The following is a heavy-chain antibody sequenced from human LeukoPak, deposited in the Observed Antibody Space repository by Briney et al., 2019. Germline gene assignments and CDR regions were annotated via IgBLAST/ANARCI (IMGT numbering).Heavy chain of an antibody. D-gene: IGHD2-15*01. CDR1: GFTFSSYW. Sequence: GGSLRLSCAASGFTFSSYWMSWVRQAPGKGLEWVANIKQDGSEKYYVDSVKGRFTISRDNAKNSLYLQMNSLRAGDTAVYYCGRVAPGGRHIDYWGQGTLVTVSS. CDR2: IKQDGSEK. V-gene: IGHV3-7*01. J-gene: IGHJ4*02. CDR3: GRVAPGGRHIDY.